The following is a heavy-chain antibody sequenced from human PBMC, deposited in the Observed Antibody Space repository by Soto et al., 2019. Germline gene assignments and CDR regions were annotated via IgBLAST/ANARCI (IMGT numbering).Heavy chain of an antibody. Sequence: PSETLSLTCAVSGASISSTTYYWGWIRQPPGRGLEWIGSIYYSGTTYHNPSLKSRVTISVDTSENQFSLKLSSVTAADTAVYYCARHGYTSGSYHFDYWGQGTLVTVSS. J-gene: IGHJ4*02. CDR1: GASISSTTYY. D-gene: IGHD6-19*01. V-gene: IGHV4-39*01. CDR3: ARHGYTSGSYHFDY. CDR2: IYYSGTT.